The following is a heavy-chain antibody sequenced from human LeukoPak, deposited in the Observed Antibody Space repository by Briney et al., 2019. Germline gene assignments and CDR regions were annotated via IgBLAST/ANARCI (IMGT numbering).Heavy chain of an antibody. CDR2: IYSGGST. D-gene: IGHD3-22*01. Sequence: GGSLRLSCAASGFTVSSNYMSWVRQAPGKGLEWVSVIYSGGSTYYADSVKGRFTISRDNSKNTLYLQMNSLRAEDTAVYYCARGYYDRGGYYFDYWGQGTLVTVSS. CDR1: GFTVSSNY. CDR3: ARGYYDRGGYYFDY. J-gene: IGHJ4*02. V-gene: IGHV3-66*01.